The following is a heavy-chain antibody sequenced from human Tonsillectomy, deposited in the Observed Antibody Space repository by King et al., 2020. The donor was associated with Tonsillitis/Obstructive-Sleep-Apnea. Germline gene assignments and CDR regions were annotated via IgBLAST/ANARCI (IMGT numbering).Heavy chain of an antibody. CDR2: INPSGGST. V-gene: IGHV1-46*01. D-gene: IGHD2-15*01. J-gene: IGHJ6*03. CDR1: GYTFTSYY. CDR3: ARDRSVVVAAQRWNYYYYMDV. Sequence: QLVQSGAEVKKPGASVKVSCKASGYTFTSYYMHWVRQAPGQGLEWMGIINPSGGSTSYAQKFQGRVTMTRDTSTSTVYMELSSLRSEDTAVYYCARDRSVVVAAQRWNYYYYMDVWGKGTTVTVSS.